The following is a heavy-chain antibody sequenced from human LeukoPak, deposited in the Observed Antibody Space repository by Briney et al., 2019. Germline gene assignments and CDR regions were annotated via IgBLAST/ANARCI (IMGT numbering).Heavy chain of an antibody. CDR3: ARDRFSGSYPLDV. CDR2: ISSSGSTI. Sequence: GGSLRLSCAASGFTFSRYGMSWIRQAPGKGLEWVSYISSSGSTIYYADSVKGRFTISRDNAKSSLYLQMNSLRAEDTAVYYCARDRFSGSYPLDVWGKGTAVTVSS. D-gene: IGHD1-26*01. J-gene: IGHJ6*04. V-gene: IGHV3-11*04. CDR1: GFTFSRYG.